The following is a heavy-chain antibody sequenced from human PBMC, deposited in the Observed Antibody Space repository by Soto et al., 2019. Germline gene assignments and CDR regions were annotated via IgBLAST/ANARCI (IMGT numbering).Heavy chain of an antibody. CDR3: ARDVRGCRADRDYDSMGRADYYGMDV. D-gene: IGHD3-22*01. CDR1: GGSISSYY. V-gene: IGHV4-59*01. J-gene: IGHJ6*02. CDR2: IYYNGGT. Sequence: QVQLQESGPGLVKPSETLSLPCTVSGGSISSYYWSWIRQPPGTGLECIGYIYYNGGTNYNPTLKSRVTISVDTSKNQFALKLSSVTAADTAVDYCARDVRGCRADRDYDSMGRADYYGMDVWGQGTTVTVSS.